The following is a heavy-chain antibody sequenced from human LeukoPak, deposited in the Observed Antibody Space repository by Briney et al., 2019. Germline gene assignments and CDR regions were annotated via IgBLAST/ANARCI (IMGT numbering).Heavy chain of an antibody. Sequence: PSETLSLTCTVSGYSISSGYFWGWIRQPPGKGLEWIGRIYHGGSTYYNPSLESRVTMSEDTSKNQFSLKLSSVTAADTAVYYCARSCSSSWYHNWFDPWGQGTLVTVSS. J-gene: IGHJ5*02. CDR2: IYHGGST. CDR1: GYSISSGYF. D-gene: IGHD6-13*01. V-gene: IGHV4-38-2*02. CDR3: ARSCSSSWYHNWFDP.